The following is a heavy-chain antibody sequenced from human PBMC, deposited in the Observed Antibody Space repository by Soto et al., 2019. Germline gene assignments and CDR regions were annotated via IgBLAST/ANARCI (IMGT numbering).Heavy chain of an antibody. V-gene: IGHV4-39*01. J-gene: IGHJ6*02. CDR1: GGSISSSSYY. CDR3: AKQGGHCSSTSCSSDYYYGMDV. CDR2: IYYSGST. Sequence: PSETLSLTCTVSGGSISSSSYYWGWIRQPPGKGLEWIGSIYYSGSTYYNPSLKSRVTISVDTSKNQFSLKLSSVTAADTAVYYCAKQGGHCSSTSCSSDYYYGMDVWGQGTTVTVS. D-gene: IGHD2-2*01.